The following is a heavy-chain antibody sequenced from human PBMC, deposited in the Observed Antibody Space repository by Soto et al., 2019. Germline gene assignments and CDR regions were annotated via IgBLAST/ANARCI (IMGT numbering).Heavy chain of an antibody. Sequence: SETLSLTCTVSGGSISSSHWWSWIRQPPGRGLEWIGKVYHDGSTNYNPSLKSRVSISVDKSKKQFSLRLSLVTAADTAVYYCARDRGNYGVDYWGQGTLVT. CDR1: GGSISSSHW. D-gene: IGHD3-16*01. V-gene: IGHV4-4*02. J-gene: IGHJ4*02. CDR3: ARDRGNYGVDY. CDR2: VYHDGST.